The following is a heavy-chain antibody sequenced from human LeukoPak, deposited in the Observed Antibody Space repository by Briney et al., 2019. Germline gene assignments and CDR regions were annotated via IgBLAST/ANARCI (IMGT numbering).Heavy chain of an antibody. Sequence: KSSETLSLTCTVSGGSISSYYWSWIRQPPGKGLEWIGYIYYSGSTNYNPSLKSRVTISVDTSKNQFSLKLSSVTAADTAVYYCARQGWELLRPSFDYWGQGTLVTVSS. D-gene: IGHD1-26*01. CDR3: ARQGWELLRPSFDY. V-gene: IGHV4-59*08. CDR1: GGSISSYY. J-gene: IGHJ4*02. CDR2: IYYSGST.